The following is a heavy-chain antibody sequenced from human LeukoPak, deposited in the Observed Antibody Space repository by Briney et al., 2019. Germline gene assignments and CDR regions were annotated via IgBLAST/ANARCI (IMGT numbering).Heavy chain of an antibody. J-gene: IGHJ6*02. V-gene: IGHV1-18*01. CDR2: ISAYNGNT. CDR1: GYTFTSYG. D-gene: IGHD5-18*01. Sequence: ASVKVSCKASGYTFTSYGISWVRQAPGQGLEWMGWISAYNGNTNYAQKLQGRVTMTTDTSTSTAYMELRSLRSDDTAVYYCARAITELQLWPRQIYYYYYYGMGVWGQGTTVTVSS. CDR3: ARAITELQLWPRQIYYYYYYGMGV.